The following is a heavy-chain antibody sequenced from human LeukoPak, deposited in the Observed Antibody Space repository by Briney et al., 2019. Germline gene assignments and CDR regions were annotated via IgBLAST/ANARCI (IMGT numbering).Heavy chain of an antibody. CDR2: IYHSGST. J-gene: IGHJ3*02. CDR1: GYSISSGYY. CDR3: ARGSGWDAFDI. V-gene: IGHV4-38-2*02. D-gene: IGHD6-19*01. Sequence: SETLSLTCTVSGYSISSGYYWGWIRQPPGKGLEWIGSIYHSGSTNYNPSLKSRVTISVDKSKNQFSLKLSSVTAADTAVYYCARGSGWDAFDIWGQGTMVTVFS.